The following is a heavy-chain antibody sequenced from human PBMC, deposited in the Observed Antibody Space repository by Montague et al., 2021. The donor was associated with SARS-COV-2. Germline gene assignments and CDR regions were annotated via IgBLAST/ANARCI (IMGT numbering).Heavy chain of an antibody. Sequence: LVKPTQTLTLTCTFSGFSLSTSGMCVSWIRQPPGKGLEWIGYIYNGGSTNYNPSLRSRVTISVDPSEIQFSLRLSSVTAADTAVYYCAREAVEKRVRTRMTGRLEENYYYVLDVWGQGATVIVSS. CDR2: IYNGGST. D-gene: IGHD3-3*01. CDR1: GFSLSTSGMC. J-gene: IGHJ6*02. V-gene: IGHV4-61*08. CDR3: AREAVEKRVRTRMTGRLEENYYYVLDV.